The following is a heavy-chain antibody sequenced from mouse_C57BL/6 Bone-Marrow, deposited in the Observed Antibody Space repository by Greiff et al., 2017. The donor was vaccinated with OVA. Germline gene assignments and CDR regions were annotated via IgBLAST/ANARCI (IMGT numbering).Heavy chain of an antibody. J-gene: IGHJ1*03. Sequence: VQLQESGPGLAKPSQTLSLTCSVTGYSITSDYWNWIRKFPGNKLEYMGYISYSGSTYYNPSIKSRISITRDSSKNQYYLQLHAVTTEDTATYYCARVPNYDGSSYDWYFDVWGTGTTVTVSS. CDR1: GYSITSDY. V-gene: IGHV3-8*01. CDR3: ARVPNYDGSSYDWYFDV. CDR2: ISYSGST. D-gene: IGHD1-1*01.